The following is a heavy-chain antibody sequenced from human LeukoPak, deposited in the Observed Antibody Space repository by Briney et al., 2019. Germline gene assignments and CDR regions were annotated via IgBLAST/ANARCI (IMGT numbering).Heavy chain of an antibody. CDR1: GFTFSSYA. J-gene: IGHJ4*02. CDR3: AKFSAATDDC. Sequence: GGSLRLSCAASGFTFSSYAMHWVRQAPGKGLEYVSAISSNGDSTYYANSVKGRFTVSRDNSKNTLYLQMGSLRAEDMAVYYCAKFSAATDDCWGPGTLVTVSS. V-gene: IGHV3-64*01. CDR2: ISSNGDST. D-gene: IGHD6-13*01.